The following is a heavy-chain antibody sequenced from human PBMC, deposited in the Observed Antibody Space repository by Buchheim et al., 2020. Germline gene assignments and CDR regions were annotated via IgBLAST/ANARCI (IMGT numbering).Heavy chain of an antibody. V-gene: IGHV4-39*07. CDR1: GASINSGGYY. CDR2: IYSGGST. CDR3: ARGSYQTGWRGFSYYSMDV. Sequence: HLQGSGPGLVRPSETLSLTCTVSGASINSGGYYWDWVRQPPGKGLEWVGHIYSGGSTYFNPSLKSRVPISFDASHNQLSLMLTSVTAADTGTYYCARGSYQTGWRGFSYYSMDVWGQGT. D-gene: IGHD6-19*01. J-gene: IGHJ6*02.